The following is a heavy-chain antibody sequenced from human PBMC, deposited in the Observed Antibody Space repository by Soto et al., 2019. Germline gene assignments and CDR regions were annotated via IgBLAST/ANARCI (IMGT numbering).Heavy chain of an antibody. V-gene: IGHV4-59*01. Sequence: SETLSLTCTVSGGSISSYYWSWIRQPPGKGLEWIGYIYYSGSTNYNPSLKSRVTISVDTSKNQFSLKLSSVTAADTAVYYCARGGRITFGGVTMDVWGKGTTVTVSS. J-gene: IGHJ6*03. CDR2: IYYSGST. CDR3: ARGGRITFGGVTMDV. D-gene: IGHD3-16*01. CDR1: GGSISSYY.